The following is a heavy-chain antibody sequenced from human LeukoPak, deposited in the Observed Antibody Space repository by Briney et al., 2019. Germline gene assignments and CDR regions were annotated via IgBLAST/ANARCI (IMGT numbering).Heavy chain of an antibody. CDR1: AYTFTGYY. V-gene: IGHV1-2*02. CDR3: ASPDYYGSGSYRFDP. Sequence: GASVNVSCKASAYTFTGYYRHWVRQAPGQGREWMGWSNHNSGGTKYAQKFQGRVTMTSDTSISTAYMQLTGLTSDDRAVYYCASPDYYGSGSYRFDPWGQGTQVTVSS. D-gene: IGHD3-10*01. CDR2: SNHNSGGT. J-gene: IGHJ5*02.